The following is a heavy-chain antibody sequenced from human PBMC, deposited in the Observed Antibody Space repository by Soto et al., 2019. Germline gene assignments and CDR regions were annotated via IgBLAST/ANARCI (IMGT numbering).Heavy chain of an antibody. Sequence: QVPLVQSGDEVRKPGSSVKVSCKASGYIFVNYGIAWVRQAPGQGLEWMGWISPYSGNTHYVSKVQGRLTMTTDTSXCTAYMDRGRLTADDTAVYYCAMVDNYVTPTPQDVWGQGTTVTVSS. D-gene: IGHD3-16*01. CDR3: AMVDNYVTPTPQDV. CDR2: ISPYSGNT. CDR1: GYIFVNYG. J-gene: IGHJ6*02. V-gene: IGHV1-18*01.